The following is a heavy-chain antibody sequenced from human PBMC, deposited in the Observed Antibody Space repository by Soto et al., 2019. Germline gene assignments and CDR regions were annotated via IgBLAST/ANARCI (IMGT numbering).Heavy chain of an antibody. V-gene: IGHV3-23*01. CDR1: GFTFSSYA. CDR3: AKGDPPKFGVVINAEPDWYFDL. D-gene: IGHD3-3*01. Sequence: GGSLRLSCAASGFTFSSYAMSWVRQAPGKGLEWVSAISGSGGSTYYADSVKGRFTISRDNSKNTLYLQMNSLRAEDTAVYYCAKGDPPKFGVVINAEPDWYFDLWGRGTLVTVSS. J-gene: IGHJ2*01. CDR2: ISGSGGST.